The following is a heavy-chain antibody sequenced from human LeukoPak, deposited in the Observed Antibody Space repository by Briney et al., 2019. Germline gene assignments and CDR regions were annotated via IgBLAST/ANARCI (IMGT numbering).Heavy chain of an antibody. D-gene: IGHD3-22*01. J-gene: IGHJ4*02. Sequence: ASVKVSCKASGYTFTSYYMHWVRQAPGQGLEWMGIINPSGGSTSYAQKFQGRVTMTRDTSTSTVYMELNSLRAGDTAVYYCASSGYYYDNPFDYWGQGTLVTVSS. CDR2: INPSGGST. V-gene: IGHV1-46*01. CDR3: ASSGYYYDNPFDY. CDR1: GYTFTSYY.